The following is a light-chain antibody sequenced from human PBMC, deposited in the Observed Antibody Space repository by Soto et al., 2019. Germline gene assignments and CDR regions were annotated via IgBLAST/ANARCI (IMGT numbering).Light chain of an antibody. CDR1: SSDVGSYNL. V-gene: IGLV2-23*02. Sequence: QSVLTQPASVSGSPGQSITISCTGTSSDVGSYNLVSWYQQHPSKAPKLMIYEVSKRPSGVSNRFSGSKSGNTASLTISGLQAEDEADYYCCSYAGSSTLVFGGGTKVTVL. J-gene: IGLJ2*01. CDR3: CSYAGSSTLV. CDR2: EVS.